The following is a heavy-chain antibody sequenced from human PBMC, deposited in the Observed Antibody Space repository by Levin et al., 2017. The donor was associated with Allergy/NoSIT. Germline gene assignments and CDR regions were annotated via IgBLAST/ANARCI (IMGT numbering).Heavy chain of an antibody. CDR1: GFSLSTRGMC. J-gene: IGHJ6*02. CDR3: ARMEYSSSSGGNYYYGMDV. D-gene: IGHD6-6*01. Sequence: QTLSLTCTFSGFSLSTRGMCVSWIRQPPGKALEWLARIDWDDDKYYSTSLKTRLTISKDTSKNQVVLTMTDMDPGDKGTYYCARMEYSSSSGGNYYYGMDVWGQGTTVTVSS. V-gene: IGHV2-70*11. CDR2: IDWDDDK.